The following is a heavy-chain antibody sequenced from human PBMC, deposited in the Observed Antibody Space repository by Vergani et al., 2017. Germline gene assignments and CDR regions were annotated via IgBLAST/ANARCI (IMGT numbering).Heavy chain of an antibody. Sequence: QVQLQESGPGLVKPSQTLSLTCTVSGGSISSGAYYWSWIRQHPGKGLEWIGYIYYSGSTYYNPSLKSRVTISVDTSKNQFSLKLSSVTAADTAVYYCARDTYHFSMVRGVDYYYYYMDVWGKGTTVTVSS. CDR2: IYYSGST. J-gene: IGHJ6*03. V-gene: IGHV4-31*03. D-gene: IGHD3-10*01. CDR1: GGSISSGAYY. CDR3: ARDTYHFSMVRGVDYYYYYMDV.